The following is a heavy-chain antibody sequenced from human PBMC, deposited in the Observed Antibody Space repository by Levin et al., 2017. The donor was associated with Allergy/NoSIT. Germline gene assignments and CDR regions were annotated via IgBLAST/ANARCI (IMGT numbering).Heavy chain of an antibody. V-gene: IGHV3-48*01. D-gene: IGHD3-10*01. CDR1: RFTFSSYS. Sequence: ASVKVSCAASRFTFSSYSMNWVRQAPGKGLEWVSYISGSSSTVYYADSVKGRFTISRDNAKNSLYLQMNSLRVEDTAVYYCASGLREITMVRGVIIGGYWGQGTLVTVSS. CDR3: ASGLREITMVRGVIIGGY. J-gene: IGHJ4*02. CDR2: ISGSSSTV.